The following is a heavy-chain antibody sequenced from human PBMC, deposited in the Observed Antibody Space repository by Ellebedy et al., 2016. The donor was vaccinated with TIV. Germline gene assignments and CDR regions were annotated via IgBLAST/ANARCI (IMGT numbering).Heavy chain of an antibody. J-gene: IGHJ4*02. CDR3: AKADCSIGTCYPDY. CDR2: ISSSGSTI. V-gene: IGHV3-11*04. CDR1: GFTFSDYY. Sequence: GESLKISCAASGFTFSDYYMSWIRQAPGKGLEWVSYISSSGSTIYYADSVKGRFTISRDNAKNSLYPQMNSLRAEDTAVYYCAKADCSIGTCYPDYWGQGTLVTVAS. D-gene: IGHD2-15*01.